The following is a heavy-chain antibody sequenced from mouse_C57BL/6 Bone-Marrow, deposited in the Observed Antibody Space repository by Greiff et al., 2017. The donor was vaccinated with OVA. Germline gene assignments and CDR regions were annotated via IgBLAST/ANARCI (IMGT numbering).Heavy chain of an antibody. CDR2: INPGSGGT. V-gene: IGHV1-54*01. Sequence: QVQLQQSGAELVRPGTSVKVSCKASGYAFTNYLIEWVKQRPGQGLEWIGVINPGSGGTNYNEKFKGKATLTADKSSSTAYMQLSSLTSEDSAVYYLARWEDYNGISPSYWYFDVWGTGTTVTVSS. J-gene: IGHJ1*03. CDR3: ARWEDYNGISPSYWYFDV. D-gene: IGHD1-1*01. CDR1: GYAFTNYL.